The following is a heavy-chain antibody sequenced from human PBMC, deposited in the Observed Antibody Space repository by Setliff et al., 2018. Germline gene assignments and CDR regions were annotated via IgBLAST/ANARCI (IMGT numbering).Heavy chain of an antibody. D-gene: IGHD1-20*01. J-gene: IGHJ4*02. CDR2: INHSGST. V-gene: IGHV4-34*01. CDR3: ARGRNIKLRLLDS. Sequence: SETLSLTCAASGGTFSYYYWTWIRQPPGKGLEWIGEINHSGSTSYNPSLESRVTISIDTSKNQFSPNLRYVTAADTGLYYCARGRNIKLRLLDSWGQGKLVTVSS. CDR1: GGTFSYYY.